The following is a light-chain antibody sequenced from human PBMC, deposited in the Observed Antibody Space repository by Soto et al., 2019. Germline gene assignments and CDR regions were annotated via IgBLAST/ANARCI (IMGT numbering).Light chain of an antibody. CDR1: SSNIGGNS. V-gene: IGLV1-51*01. CDR3: GSWDSSLSAYV. CDR2: DDN. Sequence: QSVLTQPPSLSAAPGQKVTISCSGSSSNIGGNSVSWYQQLPGTAPKLLIYDDNKRPSGIPDRLSGSKSGTSATLGITGFQTGDEADYYCGSWDSSLSAYVFGTGTKVTVL. J-gene: IGLJ1*01.